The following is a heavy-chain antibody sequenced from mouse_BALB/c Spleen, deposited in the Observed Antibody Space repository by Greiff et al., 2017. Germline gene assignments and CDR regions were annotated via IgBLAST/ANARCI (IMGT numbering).Heavy chain of an antibody. Sequence: QVQLQQSGAELVRPGVSVKISCKGSGYTFTDYAMHWVKQSHAKSLEWIGVISTYYGDASYNQKFKGKATMTVDKSSSTAYMELARLTSEDSAIYYCARAGRNYYGSSGFAYWGQGTLVTVSA. CDR2: ISTYYGDA. V-gene: IGHV1S137*01. CDR3: ARAGRNYYGSSGFAY. D-gene: IGHD1-1*01. J-gene: IGHJ3*01. CDR1: GYTFTDYA.